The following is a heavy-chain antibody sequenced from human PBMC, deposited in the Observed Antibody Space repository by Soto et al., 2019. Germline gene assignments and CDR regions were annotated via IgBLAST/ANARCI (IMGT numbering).Heavy chain of an antibody. J-gene: IGHJ6*02. CDR1: GGSIRRHA. D-gene: IGHD4-17*01. CDR3: ARDPAPTVTTLGHGLDV. CDR2: IIPVFDTA. V-gene: IGHV1-69*01. Sequence: QVQLMQSGPEVTTPGSSVKVSCRASGGSIRRHAISWVRQAPGQGLEWMGGIIPVFDTANYAPKFQGRLTVTADESTNTAYMDLPSLTSEDTAVYFCARDPAPTVTTLGHGLDVWGQGTTVTVSS.